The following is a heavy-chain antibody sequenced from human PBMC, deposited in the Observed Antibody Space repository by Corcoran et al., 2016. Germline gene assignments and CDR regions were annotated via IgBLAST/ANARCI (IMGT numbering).Heavy chain of an antibody. CDR1: GYTFTSYY. D-gene: IGHD4-4*01. CDR3: ARVGDYRKSDYYGMDV. J-gene: IGHJ6*02. Sequence: QVQLVQSGAEVKKPGASVKVSCKASGYTFTSYYMHWVRQAPGQGLEWMGIINPSGGSTSYAQKFQGRVTMTRDTSTSTVYMELSSLRSEDTAVYYCARVGDYRKSDYYGMDVWGQGTTVTVSS. V-gene: IGHV1-46*01. CDR2: INPSGGST.